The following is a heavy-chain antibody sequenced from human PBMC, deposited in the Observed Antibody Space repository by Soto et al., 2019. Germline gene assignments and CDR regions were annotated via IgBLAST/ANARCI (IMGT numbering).Heavy chain of an antibody. V-gene: IGHV4-39*01. Sequence: QLQLQESGPGLVKPSETLSLTCTVSGGSIRSTNYYWGWIRQPPGKDLEWIGSIYYSGSTYYNPSMKSRVTIYVDASKHQFSLKLSSVTAADTAVYYCARHDYGDYPRVFDYWGQGTLVTVSS. J-gene: IGHJ4*02. D-gene: IGHD4-17*01. CDR2: IYYSGST. CDR3: ARHDYGDYPRVFDY. CDR1: GGSIRSTNYY.